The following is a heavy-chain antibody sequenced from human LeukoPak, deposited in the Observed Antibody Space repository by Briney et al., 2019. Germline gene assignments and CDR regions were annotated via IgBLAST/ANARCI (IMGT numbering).Heavy chain of an antibody. CDR2: ISAYNGNT. J-gene: IGHJ6*02. Sequence: ASVKVSRKASGYTFTSYGISWVRQAPGQGLEWMGWISAYNGNTNYAQKLQGRVTMTTDTSTSTAYMELRSLRSDDTAVYYCARRGYDFWSGYLSSYGMDVWGQGTTVTVSS. CDR3: ARRGYDFWSGYLSSYGMDV. CDR1: GYTFTSYG. V-gene: IGHV1-18*01. D-gene: IGHD3-3*01.